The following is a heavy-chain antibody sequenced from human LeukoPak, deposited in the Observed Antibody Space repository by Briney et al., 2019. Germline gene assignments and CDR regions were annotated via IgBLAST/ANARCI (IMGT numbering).Heavy chain of an antibody. V-gene: IGHV3-30-3*01. CDR1: GLTFSSYA. CDR2: IYYDGSNK. D-gene: IGHD3-22*01. Sequence: PGRSLRLSCGASGLTFSSYAMHWVRQAPAKGLEWVGVIYYDGSNKYCADSVKGRFTIARDNSKSTLYLQMNSLRAEDTAVYYCARDQDYDHLYYYYGMDVWGQGTTVTVSS. J-gene: IGHJ6*02. CDR3: ARDQDYDHLYYYYGMDV.